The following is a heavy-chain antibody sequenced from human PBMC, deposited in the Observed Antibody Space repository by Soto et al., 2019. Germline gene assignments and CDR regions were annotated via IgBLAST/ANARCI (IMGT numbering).Heavy chain of an antibody. V-gene: IGHV3-21*01. Sequence: EVQLVESGGGLVKPGGSLRLSCAVSGFIFSRYSMNWVRPAPGKGLEWVSSIGTSGSYIYDTDSVKGRFTISRDNTKDSLYLQMNSLRAEDTAIYYCARGSAFIGLDYWGQGTPVTVSS. D-gene: IGHD1-26*01. CDR3: ARGSAFIGLDY. CDR2: IGTSGSYI. J-gene: IGHJ4*02. CDR1: GFIFSRYS.